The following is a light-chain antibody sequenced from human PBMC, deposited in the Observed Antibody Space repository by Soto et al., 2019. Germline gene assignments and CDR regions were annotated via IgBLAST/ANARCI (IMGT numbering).Light chain of an antibody. CDR3: CSYAGSGPFV. J-gene: IGLJ1*01. Sequence: QSALTQPASVSGSPGQSITISCTGTSSDVGSYDLVSWYQQPPGKAPKLMIYEDTKRPSGISTRFSGSKSSNAASLTISGLQAEDEADYYCCSYAGSGPFVFGTGTKLTVL. CDR1: SSDVGSYDL. V-gene: IGLV2-23*01. CDR2: EDT.